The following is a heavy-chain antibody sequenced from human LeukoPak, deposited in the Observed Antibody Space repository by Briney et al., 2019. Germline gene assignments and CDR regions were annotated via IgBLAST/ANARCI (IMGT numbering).Heavy chain of an antibody. CDR2: ISSNGGST. CDR1: GFTFSNYA. CDR3: ARETGRGDAFDI. V-gene: IGHV3-64*01. D-gene: IGHD3-10*01. J-gene: IGHJ3*02. Sequence: GGSLRLSCAVSGFTFSNYAMHWVRQAPGKRLEYVSAISSNGGSTYYANSVKGRFTISRDKSKNTVYLKMGSLRAEDMAVYYCARETGRGDAFDIWGQGTMVTVSS.